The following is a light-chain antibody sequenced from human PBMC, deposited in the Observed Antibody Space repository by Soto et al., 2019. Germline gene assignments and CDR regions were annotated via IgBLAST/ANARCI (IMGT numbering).Light chain of an antibody. CDR1: SNDIGGYNY. CDR3: CSYAGSYTFVV. Sequence: QSALTQPRSVSGSPGQAVTISCTGTSNDIGGYNYVSWYQQHPDKAPKLMIFDVSQRPSGVPDRFSGSESGNTASLTISGLQAEDEADYYCCSYAGSYTFVVFGGGTKLTVL. J-gene: IGLJ2*01. V-gene: IGLV2-11*01. CDR2: DVS.